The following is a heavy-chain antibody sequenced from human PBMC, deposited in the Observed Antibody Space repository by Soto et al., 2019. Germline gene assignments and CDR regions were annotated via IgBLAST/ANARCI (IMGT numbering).Heavy chain of an antibody. CDR2: ISGSGDSA. Sequence: VQLLESGGGLVQPGGSLRLSCAASGFIFRDYAMNWVRQAPGKGLEWVSDISGSGDSARYADSVKGRFTISRDNSRNTLYLQINSLRVDDTAVYHCGKERRGSGWSVCNFWGQGTLVTVSS. V-gene: IGHV3-23*01. J-gene: IGHJ4*02. D-gene: IGHD6-19*01. CDR3: GKERRGSGWSVCNF. CDR1: GFIFRDYA.